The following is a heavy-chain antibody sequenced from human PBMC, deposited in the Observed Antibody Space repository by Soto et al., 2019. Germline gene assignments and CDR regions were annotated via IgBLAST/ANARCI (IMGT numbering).Heavy chain of an antibody. V-gene: IGHV3-11*01. CDR3: AREILERDYYYYGMDV. D-gene: IGHD1-1*01. Sequence: PGGSLRLSCAASGYTFSDYYMSWIRQAPGKGLEWISYIDTSSTKIYYADSVKGRFTISRDNSKNTLYLQMNSLRAEDTAVYYCAREILERDYYYYGMDVWGQGTTVTVSS. CDR1: GYTFSDYY. CDR2: IDTSSTKI. J-gene: IGHJ6*02.